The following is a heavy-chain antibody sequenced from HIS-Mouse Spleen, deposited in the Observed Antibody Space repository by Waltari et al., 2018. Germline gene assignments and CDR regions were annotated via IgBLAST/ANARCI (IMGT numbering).Heavy chain of an antibody. CDR2: IYHSGST. V-gene: IGHV4-38-2*02. CDR1: GYSLSSGHH. Sequence: QVQLQESGSGLVKPSVTLSLTCTASGYSLSSGHHWGWIRQPPGKGLEWIGSIYHSGSTYYNPSLKSRVTISVDTSKNQFSLKLSSVTAADTAVYYCARDSWAYAIEYFQHWGQGTLVTVSS. D-gene: IGHD2-8*01. J-gene: IGHJ1*01. CDR3: ARDSWAYAIEYFQH.